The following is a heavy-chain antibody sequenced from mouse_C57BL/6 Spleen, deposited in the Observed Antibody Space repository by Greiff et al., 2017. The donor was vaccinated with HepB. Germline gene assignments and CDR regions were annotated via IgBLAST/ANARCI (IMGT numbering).Heavy chain of an antibody. CDR3: AREGTGWDY. CDR1: GFTFSSYG. V-gene: IGHV5-6*01. J-gene: IGHJ2*01. Sequence: EVQLVESGGDLVKPGGSLKLSCAASGFTFSSYGMSWVRQTPDKRLEWVATISSGGSYTYYPDSVKGRFTISRDNAKNTLYLQMSSLKSEDTAMYYCAREGTGWDYWGQGTTLTVSS. D-gene: IGHD1-1*02. CDR2: ISSGGSYT.